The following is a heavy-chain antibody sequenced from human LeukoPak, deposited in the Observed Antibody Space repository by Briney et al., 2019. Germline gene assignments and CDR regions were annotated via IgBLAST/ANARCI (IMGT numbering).Heavy chain of an antibody. CDR1: GFTFSSYA. V-gene: IGHV3-30-3*01. J-gene: IGHJ4*02. Sequence: GGSLRLSCAASGFTFSSYAMHWVRQAPGKGLEWVAILSYDGSNKYYADSVKGRFTISRDNSKNTLYLQMNSLRPEDTCVYYCARGGDVVPGHGYFDYWGQRTLVTVSS. CDR2: LSYDGSNK. D-gene: IGHD2-8*01. CDR3: ARGGDVVPGHGYFDY.